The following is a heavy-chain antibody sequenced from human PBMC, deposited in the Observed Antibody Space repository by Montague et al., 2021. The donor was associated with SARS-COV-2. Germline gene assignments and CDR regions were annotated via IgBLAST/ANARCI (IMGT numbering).Heavy chain of an antibody. Sequence: SETLSLTCAVSGGSFSSYYWSWIRQPPGKGLEWIAEINHSGSSNYNPSLTGRVTMSVDTSKNQFSLKLSSVTVADTAVYYCARLAYCGADCFSGWEIFFDSWGQGTLVTVSS. CDR2: INHSGSS. D-gene: IGHD2-21*02. CDR3: ARLAYCGADCFSGWEIFFDS. CDR1: GGSFSSYY. J-gene: IGHJ4*02. V-gene: IGHV4-34*01.